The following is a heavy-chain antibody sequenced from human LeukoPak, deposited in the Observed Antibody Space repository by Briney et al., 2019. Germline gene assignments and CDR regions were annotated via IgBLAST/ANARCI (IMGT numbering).Heavy chain of an antibody. CDR3: AKDESWKHYYDSSGYWNWFDP. CDR2: ISGSGGST. CDR1: GFTFSSYA. D-gene: IGHD3-22*01. Sequence: QSGGSLRLSCAASGFTFSSYAMSWVRQAPGKGLEWVSAISGSGGSTYYADSVKGRFTISRDNSKDTRYLQMNSLRAEETAVYYCAKDESWKHYYDSSGYWNWFDPWGQGTLVTVS. J-gene: IGHJ5*02. V-gene: IGHV3-23*01.